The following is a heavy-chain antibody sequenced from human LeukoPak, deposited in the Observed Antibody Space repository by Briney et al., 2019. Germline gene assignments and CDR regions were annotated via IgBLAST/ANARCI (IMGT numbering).Heavy chain of an antibody. CDR2: INSDGSWT. Sequence: GGFLRLSCAASAFTVSTNYMSWVRQAPGKGLVWVSHINSDGSWTSYADSVKGRFTISKDNAKNTVYLQMNSLRAEDTAVYYCVSFYETYWGRGTLVTVSS. CDR3: VSFYETY. J-gene: IGHJ4*02. CDR1: AFTVSTNY. V-gene: IGHV3-74*01. D-gene: IGHD2/OR15-2a*01.